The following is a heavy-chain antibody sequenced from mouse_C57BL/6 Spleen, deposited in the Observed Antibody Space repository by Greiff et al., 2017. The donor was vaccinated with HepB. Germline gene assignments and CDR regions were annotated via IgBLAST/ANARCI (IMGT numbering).Heavy chain of an antibody. J-gene: IGHJ4*01. CDR3: ARSPITTVVATSMDY. CDR2: IAPNSGGT. V-gene: IGHV1-72*01. Sequence: VQLQQPGAELVKPGASVKLSCKASGYTFTSYWMHWVKQRPGRGLEWIGRIAPNSGGTKYNEKFKSKATLTVDKPSSTAYMQLSSLTSEDSAVYYCARSPITTVVATSMDYWGQGTSVTVSS. CDR1: GYTFTSYW. D-gene: IGHD1-1*01.